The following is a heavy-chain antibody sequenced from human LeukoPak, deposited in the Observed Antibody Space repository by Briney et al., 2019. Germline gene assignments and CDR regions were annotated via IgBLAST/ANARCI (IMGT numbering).Heavy chain of an antibody. CDR3: ARSSAAAGEFDY. D-gene: IGHD6-13*01. V-gene: IGHV3-30*04. J-gene: IGHJ4*02. CDR2: ISYDGSNK. Sequence: GRSLRLSCAASGFTFSSYAVHWVRQAPGKGLEWVAVISYDGSNKYYADSVKGRFTISRDNSKNTLYLQMNSLRAEDTAVYYCARSSAAAGEFDYWGQGTLVTVSS. CDR1: GFTFSSYA.